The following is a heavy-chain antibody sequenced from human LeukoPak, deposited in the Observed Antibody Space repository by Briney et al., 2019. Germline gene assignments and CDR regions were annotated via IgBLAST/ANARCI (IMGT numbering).Heavy chain of an antibody. CDR1: GFTFSSYA. CDR2: ISGSGGST. V-gene: IGHV3-23*01. D-gene: IGHD6-19*01. J-gene: IGHJ4*02. Sequence: GGSLRLSCAASGFTFSSYAMSWVRQAPGKGLEWVSAISGSGGSTYYADSVKGRFTISRDNSKNALYLQMNSLRAEDTAVYYCARGGSGYYFDYWGQGTLVTVSS. CDR3: ARGGSGYYFDY.